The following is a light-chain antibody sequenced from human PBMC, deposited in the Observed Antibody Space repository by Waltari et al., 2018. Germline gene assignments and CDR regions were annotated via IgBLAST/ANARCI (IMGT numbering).Light chain of an antibody. CDR1: NIGRKS. Sequence: SYVLTQPPSVSVAPGQTARITRGGNNIGRKSVHWAQQKPGQAPVLVVFDDSDRPSGTPERFSGANSGNTATLTISRVEAGDEADYYCQVWDSSSDHWVFGGGTKLTVL. V-gene: IGLV3-21*02. J-gene: IGLJ3*02. CDR3: QVWDSSSDHWV. CDR2: DDS.